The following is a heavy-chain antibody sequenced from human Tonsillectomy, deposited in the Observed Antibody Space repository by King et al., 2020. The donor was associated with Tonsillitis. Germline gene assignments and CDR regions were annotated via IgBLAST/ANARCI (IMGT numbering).Heavy chain of an antibody. CDR1: GFTFSSYG. Sequence: HVQLVESGGGVVQPGRSLRLSCAASGFTFSSYGMHWVRQAPGKGLEWVAVIWYDGSNKYYADSVKGRFTISRDNSKNTLYLQRNSLGAEDTAVYYCAGEGRAFDIWGQGTMVTVSS. CDR3: AGEGRAFDI. V-gene: IGHV3-33*08. CDR2: IWYDGSNK. J-gene: IGHJ3*02.